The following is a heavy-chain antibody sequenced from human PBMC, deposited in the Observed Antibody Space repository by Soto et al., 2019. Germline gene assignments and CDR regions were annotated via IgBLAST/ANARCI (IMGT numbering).Heavy chain of an antibody. CDR3: AREGSSSAGDYYGMDV. D-gene: IGHD6-13*01. Sequence: GGSLRLSCAASGFTFTNSWMTWVRQAPGKVLEWVANIKPDGSAKNYVDSMKGRIAISRDNAKNSLYLQVNSLRVEDTAMYYCAREGSSSAGDYYGMDVWGQGTTVTVSS. J-gene: IGHJ6*02. CDR2: IKPDGSAK. V-gene: IGHV3-7*01. CDR1: GFTFTNSW.